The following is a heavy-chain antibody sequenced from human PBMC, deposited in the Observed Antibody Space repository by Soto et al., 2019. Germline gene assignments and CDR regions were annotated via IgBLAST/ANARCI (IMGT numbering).Heavy chain of an antibody. CDR2: IIPIFNTT. CDR3: AREGRGKKAGYNGLVSLGY. J-gene: IGHJ4*02. Sequence: QVQLVQSGAEVKTPGSSLKVSCTVSGSRFSNYVISWVRQAPGHGLEWLGRIIPIFNTTQYAQTFQGRVTITADKATKTAFRELSSLRSDDTAVYYCAREGRGKKAGYNGLVSLGYWGQGTLVTVSS. CDR1: GSRFSNYV. V-gene: IGHV1-69*06. D-gene: IGHD2-2*02.